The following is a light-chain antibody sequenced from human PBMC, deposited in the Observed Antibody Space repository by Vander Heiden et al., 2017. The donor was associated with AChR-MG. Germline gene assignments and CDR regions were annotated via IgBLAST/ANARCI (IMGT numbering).Light chain of an antibody. CDR1: QSISSY. J-gene: IGKJ4*01. V-gene: IGKV1-39*01. Sequence: DIQMTQSPSSLSASVGDRVTITCRASQSISSYLNWYQQKPGKAPKLLIYAASSLQSGVPSRFSGSGSGTDFTLTISSLQPEDFATYYCQQSYSTSPLTFGRRTKVEIK. CDR3: QQSYSTSPLT. CDR2: AAS.